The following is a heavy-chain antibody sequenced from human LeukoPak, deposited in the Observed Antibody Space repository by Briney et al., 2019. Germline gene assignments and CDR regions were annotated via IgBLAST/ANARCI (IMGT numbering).Heavy chain of an antibody. D-gene: IGHD2-21*02. J-gene: IGHJ3*01. CDR1: GFTFSRYW. CDR3: TSLVVTDNWAFDV. V-gene: IGHV3-74*01. Sequence: GGSLRLSCAASGFTFSRYWIHWVRQAPGKGLVWVSRISHDGSSLSYADSVRGRFIISRDNAKNTLYLQMNSLRAEDTAVYFCTSLVVTDNWAFDVWGQGITVTVSS. CDR2: ISHDGSSL.